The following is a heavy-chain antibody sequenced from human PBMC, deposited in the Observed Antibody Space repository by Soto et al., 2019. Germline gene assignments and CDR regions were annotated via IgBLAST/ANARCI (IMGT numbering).Heavy chain of an antibody. CDR1: GGSFSGYY. V-gene: IGHV4-34*01. D-gene: IGHD2-15*01. J-gene: IGHJ6*03. Sequence: SETLSLTCAVYGGSFSGYYWSWIRQPPGKGLEWIGEINHSGSTNYNPSLKSRVTISVDTSKNQFSLKLSSVTAADTAVYYCAREVVVVVAATYYYYYYMDVWGKGTTVTVSS. CDR2: INHSGST. CDR3: AREVVVVVAATYYYYYYMDV.